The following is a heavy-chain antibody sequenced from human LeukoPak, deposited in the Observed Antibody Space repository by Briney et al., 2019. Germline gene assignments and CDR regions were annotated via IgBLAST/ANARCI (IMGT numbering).Heavy chain of an antibody. CDR2: IYSSGST. Sequence: SETLSLTCTVSGGSISTSNYYWGWIRRPPGKGLEWIGSIYSSGSTYYNPSLKSRVTISVDTSKNQFSLKLSSVTAADTAVYYCARVTYYYGSGSYSRTCYFDYWGQGTLVTVSS. J-gene: IGHJ4*02. CDR1: GGSISTSNYY. V-gene: IGHV4-39*07. CDR3: ARVTYYYGSGSYSRTCYFDY. D-gene: IGHD3-10*01.